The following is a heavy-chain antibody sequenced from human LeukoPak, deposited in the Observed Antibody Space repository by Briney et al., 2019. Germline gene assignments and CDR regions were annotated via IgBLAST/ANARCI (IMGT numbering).Heavy chain of an antibody. J-gene: IGHJ4*02. CDR2: IKQDGSEK. Sequence: GGSLRLSCAASGFTFSSHWLRWVRQAPGKGLEWVANIKQDGSEKYYVDSVKGRFTISRDNAKNSLYLEMNSLRAEDTAVYYCARDLSGGFYGSGSSFDYWGQGSLVTVSS. D-gene: IGHD3-10*01. CDR1: GFTFSSHW. V-gene: IGHV3-7*01. CDR3: ARDLSGGFYGSGSSFDY.